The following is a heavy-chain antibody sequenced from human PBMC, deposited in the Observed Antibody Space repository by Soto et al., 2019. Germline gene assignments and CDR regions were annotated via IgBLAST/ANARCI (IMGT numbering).Heavy chain of an antibody. D-gene: IGHD3-22*01. CDR1: GGTFSSYA. Sequence: QVQLVQSGAEVKKPGSSVKVSCKASGGTFSSYAISWVRQAPGQGLEWMGGIIPLFGTANYAQKFQGRVTITADESTSTADMELSSLRSEDTAVYYCAGDAYYYDSSDPGAFDIWGQGTMVTVSS. CDR3: AGDAYYYDSSDPGAFDI. CDR2: IIPLFGTA. J-gene: IGHJ3*02. V-gene: IGHV1-69*01.